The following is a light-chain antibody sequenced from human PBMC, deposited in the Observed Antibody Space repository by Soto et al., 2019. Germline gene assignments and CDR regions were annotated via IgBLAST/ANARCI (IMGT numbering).Light chain of an antibody. CDR2: DVS. CDR1: SSDVGGYNY. Sequence: QSALTQPASVSGSPGQSITISCTGTSSDVGGYNYVSWYQQHPGKAPKLMIYDVSNRPSGVSNRFSGSKSGNTASLTISGLQAEDDADYYCSSYTSSSTLEFGGGNKLTVL. J-gene: IGLJ2*01. V-gene: IGLV2-14*01. CDR3: SSYTSSSTLE.